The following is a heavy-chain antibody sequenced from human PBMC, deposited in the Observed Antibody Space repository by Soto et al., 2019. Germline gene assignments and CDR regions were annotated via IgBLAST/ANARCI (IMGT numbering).Heavy chain of an antibody. D-gene: IGHD3-22*01. Sequence: EVQLVESGGGLVQPGGSLRLSCAASGFTFSSYWMHWVRQAPGKGLVWVSRINSDGSSTSYADSVKGRFTISRDNAKNTLYLQMNSLRAGDTAVYYCARDRVTMIVVNGMDVWGQGTTVTVSS. V-gene: IGHV3-74*01. CDR1: GFTFSSYW. CDR2: INSDGSST. J-gene: IGHJ6*02. CDR3: ARDRVTMIVVNGMDV.